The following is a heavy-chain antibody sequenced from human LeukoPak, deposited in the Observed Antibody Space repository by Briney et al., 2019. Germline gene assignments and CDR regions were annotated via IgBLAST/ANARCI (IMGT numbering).Heavy chain of an antibody. D-gene: IGHD5-12*01. CDR2: ISYDGSNK. CDR3: ARSAAAGRIVATFGY. J-gene: IGHJ4*02. V-gene: IGHV3-30*04. Sequence: GRSLRLSCAASGFIFSSYAMHWVRQAPGKGLEWVAVISYDGSNKYYADSVKGRFTISRDNSKKTLYLQMNSLRTEDTAVYYCARSAAAGRIVATFGYWGQGTLVTVSS. CDR1: GFIFSSYA.